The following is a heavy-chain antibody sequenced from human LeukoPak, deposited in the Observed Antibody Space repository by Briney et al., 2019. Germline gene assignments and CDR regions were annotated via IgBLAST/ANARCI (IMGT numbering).Heavy chain of an antibody. CDR3: ARVEEWLRLDY. CDR1: GGSISSYY. D-gene: IGHD5-12*01. J-gene: IGHJ4*02. V-gene: IGHV4-59*01. Sequence: NPSETLSLTCTVSGGSISSYYWSWIRQPPGKGLEWIGYIYYSGSTNYNPSLKSRVTISVDTSKNQFSLKLSSVTAADTAVYYCARVEEWLRLDYWGQGTLVTVSS. CDR2: IYYSGST.